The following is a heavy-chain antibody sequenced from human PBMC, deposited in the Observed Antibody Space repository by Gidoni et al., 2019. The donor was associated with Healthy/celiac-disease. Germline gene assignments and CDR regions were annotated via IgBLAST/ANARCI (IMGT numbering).Heavy chain of an antibody. Sequence: VKLVEPGRGLVQRGRALRILCPAYAFTFYDYAMHWVRQAPGKGLEGVSGISWNSGSIGYAESVKGRVTISRDNAKNYLDLQMNSLRAEDTAVYYWAKDIRAGIGPAPDYWGQGTLVTVSS. CDR1: AFTFYDYA. J-gene: IGHJ4*02. CDR3: AKDIRAGIGPAPDY. V-gene: IGHV3-9*01. D-gene: IGHD1-26*01. CDR2: ISWNSGSI.